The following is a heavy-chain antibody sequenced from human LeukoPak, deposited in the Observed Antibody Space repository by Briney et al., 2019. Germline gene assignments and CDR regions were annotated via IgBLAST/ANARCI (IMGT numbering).Heavy chain of an antibody. CDR2: IYSSGST. Sequence: SETLSLTCIVSGGSISDGTYFWNWIRQPAGKGLEWIGRIYSSGSTNYNSSLKSRVTISIDASKNQFSLKLTSVTAADTAVYFCARDLDSPDVQYYGFWSGYQPFVDWGQGTLVTVSS. CDR1: GGSISDGTYF. CDR3: ARDLDSPDVQYYGFWSGYQPFVD. D-gene: IGHD3-3*01. J-gene: IGHJ4*02. V-gene: IGHV4-61*02.